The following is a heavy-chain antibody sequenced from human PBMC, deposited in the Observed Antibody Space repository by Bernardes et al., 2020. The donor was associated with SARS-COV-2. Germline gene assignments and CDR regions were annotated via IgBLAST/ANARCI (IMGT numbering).Heavy chain of an antibody. CDR3: ARVPYDTGGDYSHSIDL. Sequence: ASVKVSCRASGYTFTSYFMHWVRQAPGQGLEWVGWINPISGGTNSALNFRGRVTMTRDTSITTAYMELNSLNSDDTAVYYCARVPYDTGGDYSHSIDLWGPLTLVTVSS. CDR1: GYTFTSYF. CDR2: INPISGGT. D-gene: IGHD3-22*01. J-gene: IGHJ5*02. V-gene: IGHV1-2*02.